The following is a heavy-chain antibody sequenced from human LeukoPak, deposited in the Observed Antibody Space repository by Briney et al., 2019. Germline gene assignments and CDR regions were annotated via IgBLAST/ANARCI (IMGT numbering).Heavy chain of an antibody. J-gene: IGHJ4*02. V-gene: IGHV4-34*01. CDR2: INHSGST. CDR3: ARLILWFGELLPD. Sequence: SETLSLTCAVDGGSFSGYYWRWIRQPPGKGLEWIGEINHSGSTNYNPSLKSRVTISVDTSKNQFSLKLSSVTAADTAVYYCARLILWFGELLPDWGQGTLVTISS. CDR1: GGSFSGYY. D-gene: IGHD3-10*01.